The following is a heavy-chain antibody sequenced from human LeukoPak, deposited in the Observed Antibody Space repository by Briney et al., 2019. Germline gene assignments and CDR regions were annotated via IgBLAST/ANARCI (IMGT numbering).Heavy chain of an antibody. CDR1: GFTFSSYW. J-gene: IGHJ4*02. Sequence: PGGSLRLSCAASGFTFSSYWMHWVRQAPGKGLVWVSRINSDGSSTSYADSVKGRFTISRDNSKNTLYLQMNSLRAEDTAVYYCAKEFYGVLSQYFDYWGQGTLVTVSS. CDR2: INSDGSST. V-gene: IGHV3-74*01. CDR3: AKEFYGVLSQYFDY. D-gene: IGHD4-17*01.